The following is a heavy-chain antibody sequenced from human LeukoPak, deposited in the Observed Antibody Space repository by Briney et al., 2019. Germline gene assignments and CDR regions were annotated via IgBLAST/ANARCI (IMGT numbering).Heavy chain of an antibody. D-gene: IGHD3-10*01. CDR2: IYPGDSDT. V-gene: IGHV5-51*01. CDR3: GRQMVRGVCGMDV. J-gene: IGHJ6*04. Sequence: GESLKISCKGSGYSFTSYWIGWVRQMPGKGLEWMGIIYPGDSDTRYSPSFQGQVTISADKSISAAYLQWSSLKASDTAMYYCGRQMVRGVCGMDVWGKGTTVTVSS. CDR1: GYSFTSYW.